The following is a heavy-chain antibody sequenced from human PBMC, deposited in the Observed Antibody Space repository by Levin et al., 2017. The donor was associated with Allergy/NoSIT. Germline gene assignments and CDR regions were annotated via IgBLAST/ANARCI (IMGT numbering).Heavy chain of an antibody. CDR2: IWYDGSNK. J-gene: IGHJ6*02. V-gene: IGHV3-33*01. D-gene: IGHD3-3*01. CDR3: ARSDDFWSGYTNYGMDV. Sequence: PGGSLRLSCAASGFTFSSYGMHWVRQAPGKGLEWVAVIWYDGSNKYYADSVKGRFTISRDNSKNTLYLQMNSLRAEDTAVYYCARSDDFWSGYTNYGMDVWGQGTTVTVSS. CDR1: GFTFSSYG.